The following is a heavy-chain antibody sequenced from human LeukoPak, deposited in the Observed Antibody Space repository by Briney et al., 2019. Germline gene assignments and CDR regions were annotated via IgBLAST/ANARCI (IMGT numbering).Heavy chain of an antibody. D-gene: IGHD6-6*01. CDR2: ISGSGGST. CDR3: VITSATGPLDY. V-gene: IGHV3-23*01. Sequence: GGSLRLSCAASGFTFGNYAMSWVRQPPGKGLEWVSGISGSGGSTHYADSVKGRFTISRDNSKNTLYLQMSSLRVEDTAVYYCVITSATGPLDYWGQGTLVTVSS. CDR1: GFTFGNYA. J-gene: IGHJ4*02.